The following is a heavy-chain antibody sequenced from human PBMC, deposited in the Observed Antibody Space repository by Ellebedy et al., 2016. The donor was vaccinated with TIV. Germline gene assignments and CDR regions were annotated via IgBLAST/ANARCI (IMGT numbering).Heavy chain of an antibody. J-gene: IGHJ3*01. Sequence: GGSLRLXXAASGFSVSSNDMSWVRQAPGKGLELVSLLYGGGASYYADSVKGRFTISTDNSKKTLYLQMSGLGAEDTAVYYCVTRHNGPFDFWGQGTMVTVSS. CDR3: VTRHNGPFDF. CDR1: GFSVSSND. D-gene: IGHD2-8*01. V-gene: IGHV3-53*01. CDR2: LYGGGAS.